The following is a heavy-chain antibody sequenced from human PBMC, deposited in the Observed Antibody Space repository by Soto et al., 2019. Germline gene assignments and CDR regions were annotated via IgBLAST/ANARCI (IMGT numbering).Heavy chain of an antibody. V-gene: IGHV4-59*01. CDR2: IYYSGST. Sequence: QVQLQESGPGLVKPSETLSLTCTVSGGSISSYYWSWIRQPPGKGLEWIGYIYYSGSTNYNPSLNSRVPISVDTSENQFSLKLSSVTAADSAVYYCARGQRSDYYYYYYMDVWGKGTTVTVSS. CDR3: ARGQRSDYYYYYYMDV. CDR1: GGSISSYY. D-gene: IGHD1-1*01. J-gene: IGHJ6*03.